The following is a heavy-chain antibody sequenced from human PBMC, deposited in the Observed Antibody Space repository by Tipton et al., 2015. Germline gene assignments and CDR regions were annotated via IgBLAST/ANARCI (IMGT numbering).Heavy chain of an antibody. D-gene: IGHD4-23*01. V-gene: IGHV3-48*03. CDR2: ISRGGTDI. CDR1: GFTFRSYE. CDR3: ARGDYGGNSLLSDAFDI. Sequence: GSLRLSCAASGFTFRSYEMNWVRQAPGKGLEWISSISRGGTDIYYADSVKGRFTFSRDNAKNSLYLQMNSLRAEDTAVYYCARGDYGGNSLLSDAFDIWGQGTMVTVSS. J-gene: IGHJ3*02.